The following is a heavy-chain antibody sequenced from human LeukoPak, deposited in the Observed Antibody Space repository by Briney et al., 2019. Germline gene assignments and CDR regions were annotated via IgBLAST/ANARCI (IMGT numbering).Heavy chain of an antibody. CDR2: IYYSGRT. V-gene: IGHV4-39*07. J-gene: IGHJ6*03. Sequence: PSETLSLTCTVSGGSISSSSYYWGWIRQPPGKGLEWIGSIYYSGRTYYNPPLKSRVTISVDTSKNQFSLKLSSVTAADTAVYYCARGSPRGSQLRLERRRTYYYYMDVWGKGTTVTVSS. D-gene: IGHD1-1*01. CDR1: GGSISSSSYY. CDR3: ARGSPRGSQLRLERRRTYYYYMDV.